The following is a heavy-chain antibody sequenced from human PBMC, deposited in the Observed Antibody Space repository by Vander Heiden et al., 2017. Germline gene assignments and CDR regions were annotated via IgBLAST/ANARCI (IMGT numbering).Heavy chain of an antibody. CDR1: GFTFSSYA. D-gene: IGHD3-22*01. CDR3: AKDRDYDSSGYYYLFPFDI. V-gene: IGHV3-23*01. Sequence: EVQLLESGGGLVQPGGSLRLSCAASGFTFSSYAMSWVRQAPGKGLEWVSAISGSGGSTYYADSVKGRFTISRDNSKNTLYLQMNSLRAEDTAVYYCAKDRDYDSSGYYYLFPFDIWGQGTMVTVSS. J-gene: IGHJ3*02. CDR2: ISGSGGST.